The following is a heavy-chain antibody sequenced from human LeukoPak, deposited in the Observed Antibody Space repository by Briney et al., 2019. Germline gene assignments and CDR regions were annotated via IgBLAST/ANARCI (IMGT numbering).Heavy chain of an antibody. CDR2: ISGSGGST. D-gene: IGHD3-22*01. CDR3: AKASPGITMIVVVPFDY. CDR1: GFTFRSYA. J-gene: IGHJ4*02. Sequence: GGSLRLSCAASGFTFRSYAMSWVRPAPGKGLEWVSAISGSGGSTYYADSVKGRFAISRDNSKNTLYLQMNSLRPEDTAVYYCAKASPGITMIVVVPFDYWGQGTLVTVSS. V-gene: IGHV3-23*01.